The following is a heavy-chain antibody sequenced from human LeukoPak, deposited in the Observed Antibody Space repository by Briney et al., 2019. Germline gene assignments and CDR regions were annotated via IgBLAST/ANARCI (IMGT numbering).Heavy chain of an antibody. CDR3: AKDLLGQWPTVFDY. CDR2: INADGSNT. D-gene: IGHD6-19*01. V-gene: IGHV3-74*01. Sequence: GGSLRLSCAASGFTFSRYYMHWVRQAPGKGLVWVARINADGSNTNYADSVKGRFTISRDNAKNSLYLQMNSLRAEDTAVYYCAKDLLGQWPTVFDYWGQGTLVTVSS. CDR1: GFTFSRYY. J-gene: IGHJ4*02.